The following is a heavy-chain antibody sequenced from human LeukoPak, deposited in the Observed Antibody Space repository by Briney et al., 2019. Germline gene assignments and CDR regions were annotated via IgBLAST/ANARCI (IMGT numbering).Heavy chain of an antibody. J-gene: IGHJ3*02. CDR2: INPNTGGT. CDR1: GYTFNAYY. Sequence: ASVKVPCNSSGYTFNAYYMHWVRQAPGQGLEWMGWINPNTGGTNYAQKFQGRVTMTRDTSISTAYMELSRLRSDDTALYYCAKDGGGPSDIWGQGTMVTVSS. V-gene: IGHV1-2*02. CDR3: AKDGGGPSDI.